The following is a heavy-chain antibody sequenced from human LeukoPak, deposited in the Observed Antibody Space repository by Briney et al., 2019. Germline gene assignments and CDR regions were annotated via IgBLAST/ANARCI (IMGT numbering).Heavy chain of an antibody. CDR1: GFTFSAYS. J-gene: IGHJ3*02. CDR2: ISSRSFTI. V-gene: IGHV3-48*02. Sequence: GGSLRLSCAASGFTFSAYSMNWVRQAPGKGLDWVSYISSRSFTIYYADSVKGRFTISRDNAKNSLYLEMNSLRDEDTAVYYCARSVIAVAGSDAFDIWGQGTVVTVSS. D-gene: IGHD6-19*01. CDR3: ARSVIAVAGSDAFDI.